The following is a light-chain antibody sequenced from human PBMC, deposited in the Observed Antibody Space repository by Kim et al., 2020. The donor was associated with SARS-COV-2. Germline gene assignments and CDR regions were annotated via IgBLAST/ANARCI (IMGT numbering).Light chain of an antibody. Sequence: PGERATLPCRASQSVSSNYVAWYQQKPGQGPRLLIYGASSRATGIPDRFSGSGSGTDFTLTISRLEPEDFAVYYCQQYNNWPPRTFGQGTKVDIK. CDR3: QQYNNWPPRT. CDR2: GAS. CDR1: QSVSSNY. J-gene: IGKJ1*01. V-gene: IGKV3-20*01.